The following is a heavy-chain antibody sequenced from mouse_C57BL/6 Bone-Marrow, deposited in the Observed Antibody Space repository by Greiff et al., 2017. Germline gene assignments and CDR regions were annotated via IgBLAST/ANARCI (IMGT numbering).Heavy chain of an antibody. CDR2: ISSGGSYT. CDR3: ARGGVVATNYFDY. V-gene: IGHV5-6*01. J-gene: IGHJ2*01. D-gene: IGHD1-1*01. CDR1: GFTFSSYG. Sequence: EVKLVESGGDLVKPGGSLKLSCAASGFTFSSYGMSWVRQTPDKRLEWVATISSGGSYTYYPDSVKGRFTISRDNAKNTLYLQMSSLKSEDTAIYYCARGGVVATNYFDYWGQGTTLTVSS.